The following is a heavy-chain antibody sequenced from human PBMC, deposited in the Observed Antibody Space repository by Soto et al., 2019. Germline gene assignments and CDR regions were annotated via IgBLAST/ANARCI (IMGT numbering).Heavy chain of an antibody. V-gene: IGHV4-34*01. CDR3: ARDSSGWYLYYFDY. CDR1: GGSFSGYY. D-gene: IGHD6-19*01. CDR2: INHSGST. Sequence: SETLSLTCAVYGGSFSGYYWSWIRQPPGKGLEWIGEINHSGSTNYNPSLKSRVTISVDTSKNQFSLKLSSVTAADTAVYYCARDSSGWYLYYFDYWGQGTLVTVSS. J-gene: IGHJ4*02.